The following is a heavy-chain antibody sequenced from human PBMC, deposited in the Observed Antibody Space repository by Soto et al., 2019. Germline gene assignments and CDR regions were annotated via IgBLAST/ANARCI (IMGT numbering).Heavy chain of an antibody. Sequence: SETLSLTCTVSGGSISSYYWSWIRQPPGKGLEWIGYIYYSGSTNYNPSLKSRVTISVDTSKNQFSLKLSSVTAADTAVYYCACSGGVVAATVHFDYWGQGTLVTVSS. CDR3: ACSGGVVAATVHFDY. J-gene: IGHJ4*02. CDR2: IYYSGST. CDR1: GGSISSYY. V-gene: IGHV4-59*01. D-gene: IGHD2-15*01.